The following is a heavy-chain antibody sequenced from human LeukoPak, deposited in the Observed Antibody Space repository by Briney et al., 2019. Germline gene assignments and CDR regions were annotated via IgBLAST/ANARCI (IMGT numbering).Heavy chain of an antibody. CDR3: ARMFGELYGWFDP. J-gene: IGHJ5*02. CDR1: GVSISSYY. V-gene: IGHV4-59*01. CDR2: IYYSGST. Sequence: SETLSLTCTVSGVSISSYYWSWIRQPPGKGLEWIGYIYYSGSTNYNPSLKSRVTISVDTSKNQFSLKLSSVTAADTAVYYCARMFGELYGWFDPWGQGTLVTVSS. D-gene: IGHD3-10*02.